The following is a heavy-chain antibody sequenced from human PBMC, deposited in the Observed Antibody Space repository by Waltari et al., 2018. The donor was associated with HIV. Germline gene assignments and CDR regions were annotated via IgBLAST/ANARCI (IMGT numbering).Heavy chain of an antibody. CDR2: MNPKTGNT. J-gene: IGHJ4*02. D-gene: IGHD4-17*01. CDR3: ARQGAGDYGDYLFDY. V-gene: IGHV1-8*01. Sequence: QVQLVQSGTEVKEPGASLKVSCKASGYPFSDNDIQRVRQAPGQGLEWMGWMNPKTGNTGFAQTLQGRVILTRDASMNTAYMELNNLTSGDTAVYYCARQGAGDYGDYLFDYWGQGTLLTVSS. CDR1: GYPFSDND.